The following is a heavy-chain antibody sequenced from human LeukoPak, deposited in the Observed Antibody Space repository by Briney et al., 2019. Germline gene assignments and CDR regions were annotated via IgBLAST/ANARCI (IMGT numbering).Heavy chain of an antibody. CDR1: GGSISSYY. D-gene: IGHD4-17*01. J-gene: IGHJ4*02. CDR3: ARDAGDYGDYWAYDY. V-gene: IGHV4-4*07. Sequence: SETLSLTCTVSGGSISSYYWSWIRQPAGKGLEWNGRIYTSGSTNYNPSLKSRVTMSVDTSKNQFSLKLSSVTAADTAVYYCARDAGDYGDYWAYDYWGQGTLVTVSS. CDR2: IYTSGST.